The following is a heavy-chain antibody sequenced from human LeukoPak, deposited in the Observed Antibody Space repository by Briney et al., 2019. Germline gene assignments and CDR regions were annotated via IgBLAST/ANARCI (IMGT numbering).Heavy chain of an antibody. D-gene: IGHD3-10*01. V-gene: IGHV5-10-1*01. CDR1: GYSLTSYW. CDR2: IDPSDSYT. Sequence: GESLRISCKGSGYSLTSYWISWVRQMPGKGLEWMGRIDPSDSYTNYSPSFQGHVTISANKSISTAYLQWSSLKASDTAMYYCARHAGDWFDPWGQGTLVTVSS. CDR3: ARHAGDWFDP. J-gene: IGHJ5*02.